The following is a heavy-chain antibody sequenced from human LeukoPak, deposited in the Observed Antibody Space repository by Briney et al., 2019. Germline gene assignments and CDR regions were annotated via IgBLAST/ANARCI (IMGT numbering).Heavy chain of an antibody. Sequence: ASVKVSCKASGHTFTGYYMHWVRQAPGQGLEWMGWINPNSGGTNYAQKFQGRVTMTRDTSISTAYMELSRPRSDDTAVYYCARVGSGSYLTDYWGQGTLVTVSS. CDR1: GHTFTGYY. CDR2: INPNSGGT. D-gene: IGHD1-26*01. CDR3: ARVGSGSYLTDY. J-gene: IGHJ4*02. V-gene: IGHV1-2*02.